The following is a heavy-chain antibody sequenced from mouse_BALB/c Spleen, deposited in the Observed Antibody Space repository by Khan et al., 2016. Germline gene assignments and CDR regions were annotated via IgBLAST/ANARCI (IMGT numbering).Heavy chain of an antibody. J-gene: IGHJ3*01. D-gene: IGHD3-2*02. CDR1: GFTFSSYT. CDR2: ISNGGGST. Sequence: EVELVESGGGLVQPGGSLKLSCAASGFTFSSYTMSWVRQTPEKRLEWVTNISNGGGSTYYPDTVKGRFTISRDNAKNTLYLQMSSLKSEDTAMYYCVRHSGFPWFAYWGQGTLVTVSA. V-gene: IGHV5-12-2*01. CDR3: VRHSGFPWFAY.